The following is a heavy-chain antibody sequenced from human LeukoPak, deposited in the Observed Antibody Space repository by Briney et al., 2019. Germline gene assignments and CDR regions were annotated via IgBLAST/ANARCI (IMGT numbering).Heavy chain of an antibody. CDR1: GGSISSSSYY. Sequence: SETLSLTCTVSGGSISSSSYYWGWIRQPPGKGLEWIGSIYYSGSTYYKPSLKSRVTISVDTSKNQFSLKLSSVTAADTAVYYCARGRYSGYDLLLAFFDYWGQGTLVTVSS. CDR2: IYYSGST. J-gene: IGHJ4*02. CDR3: ARGRYSGYDLLLAFFDY. D-gene: IGHD5-12*01. V-gene: IGHV4-39*07.